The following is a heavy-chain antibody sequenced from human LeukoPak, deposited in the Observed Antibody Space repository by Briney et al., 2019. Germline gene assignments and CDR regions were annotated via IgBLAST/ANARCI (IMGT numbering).Heavy chain of an antibody. V-gene: IGHV3-43*02. J-gene: IGHJ4*02. CDR1: GFTFDDYA. Sequence: GGPLRLSCAASGFTFDDYAMHWVPQAPGKGLKWVSLISGGGGSTYYADSVKGRFTISRDNSKNTLYLQMNSLRAEDTAVYYCARTLSYDYVWGSYRYTGYDYWGQGTLVTVSS. D-gene: IGHD3-16*02. CDR3: ARTLSYDYVWGSYRYTGYDY. CDR2: ISGGGGST.